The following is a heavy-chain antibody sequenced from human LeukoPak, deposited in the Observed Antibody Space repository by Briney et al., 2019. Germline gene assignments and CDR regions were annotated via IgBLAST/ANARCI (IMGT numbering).Heavy chain of an antibody. Sequence: PGGSLRLSCAASGFTSSSYGMHWVRQAPGKGLEWVAVISYDGSNKYYADSVKGRFTISRDNSKNTLYLQMNSLRAEDTAVYYCAKDHFDFWSGHTYYYYGMDVWGQGTTVTVSS. J-gene: IGHJ6*02. V-gene: IGHV3-30*18. CDR1: GFTSSSYG. D-gene: IGHD3-3*01. CDR3: AKDHFDFWSGHTYYYYGMDV. CDR2: ISYDGSNK.